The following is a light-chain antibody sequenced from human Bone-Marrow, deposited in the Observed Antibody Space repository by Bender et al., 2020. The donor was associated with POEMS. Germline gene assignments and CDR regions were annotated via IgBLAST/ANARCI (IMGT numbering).Light chain of an antibody. Sequence: QSVLTQPASVSGSPGQSITISCTGTNTDVGGYNYVSWYQQYPGKAPKLMIFDVTNRPSGVSNRFSGSKSGNTASLTISGLQAEDEADYYCTSYTSSGTVLFGGGTKVTVL. J-gene: IGLJ2*01. CDR1: NTDVGGYNY. CDR2: DVT. CDR3: TSYTSSGTVL. V-gene: IGLV2-14*01.